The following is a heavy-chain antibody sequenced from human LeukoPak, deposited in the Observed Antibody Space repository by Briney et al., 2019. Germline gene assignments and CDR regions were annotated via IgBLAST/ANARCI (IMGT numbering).Heavy chain of an antibody. J-gene: IGHJ4*02. V-gene: IGHV4-39*01. Sequence: SETLSLTCTVSGGSISSSSYYWGWIRQPPGRGLEWIGSIYYSGSTYYNPSLKSRATISVDTSKNQFSLKLSSVTAADTAVYYCARSYSGYDRNNLDYWGQGTLVTVSS. D-gene: IGHD5-12*01. CDR1: GGSISSSSYY. CDR2: IYYSGST. CDR3: ARSYSGYDRNNLDY.